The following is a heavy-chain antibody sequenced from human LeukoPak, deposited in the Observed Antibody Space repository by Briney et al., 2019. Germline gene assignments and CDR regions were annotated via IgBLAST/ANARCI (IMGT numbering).Heavy chain of an antibody. V-gene: IGHV3-53*01. CDR3: ARDQVS. CDR1: GFTVSSNY. CDR2: IYSGGAT. D-gene: IGHD1-14*01. Sequence: GGSLRLSCAASGFTVSSNYMSWVRQPPGKGLEWVSVIYSGGATYCADSVKGRFTISRDNSKNTLYLQMNSLRAEDTAVYYCARDQVSWGQGTLVAVSS. J-gene: IGHJ5*02.